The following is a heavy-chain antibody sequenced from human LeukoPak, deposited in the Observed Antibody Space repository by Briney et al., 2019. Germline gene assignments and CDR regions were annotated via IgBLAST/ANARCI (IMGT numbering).Heavy chain of an antibody. D-gene: IGHD6-19*01. V-gene: IGHV3-53*01. CDR1: GFTVSSID. CDR3: AKVKGIASGLYYFFYMDV. Sequence: GGSLRLSCAASGFTVSSIDMSWVRQAPGKGLEWISVIYGGGNTRYYADSVKGRFTISRDNSKDTAYLEMNSLRADDTAVYYCAKVKGIASGLYYFFYMDVWGKGTTVTVSS. J-gene: IGHJ6*03. CDR2: IYGGGNT.